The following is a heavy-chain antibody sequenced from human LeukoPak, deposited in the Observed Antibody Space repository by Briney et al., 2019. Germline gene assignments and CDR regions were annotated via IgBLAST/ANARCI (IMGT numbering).Heavy chain of an antibody. CDR3: AKQLGYCSDGSCYFPY. D-gene: IGHD2-15*01. CDR1: GFTFSSYW. V-gene: IGHV3-23*01. Sequence: GGSLRLSCAASGFTFSSYWMNWARQAPGKGLEWVSAISNNGGYTYYADSVQGRFTISRDNSKSTLCLQMNSLRAEDTAVYYCAKQLGYCSDGSCYFPYWGQGTLVTVSS. J-gene: IGHJ4*02. CDR2: ISNNGGYT.